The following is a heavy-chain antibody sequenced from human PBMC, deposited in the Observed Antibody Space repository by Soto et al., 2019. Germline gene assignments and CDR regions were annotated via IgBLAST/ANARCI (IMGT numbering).Heavy chain of an antibody. J-gene: IGHJ5*02. CDR3: ARDGRGRGYSYGYIS. Sequence: QVQLVQSGAEVKKHGASVKVSCKASGYTFTSYYMHWVRQAPGQGLEWMGIINPSGGSTSYAQKFQGRVTMTRDTSTSTVYMELSRLRSEDTDVYYCARDGRGRGYSYGYISCGQGTLVTVSS. V-gene: IGHV1-46*01. D-gene: IGHD5-18*01. CDR1: GYTFTSYY. CDR2: INPSGGST.